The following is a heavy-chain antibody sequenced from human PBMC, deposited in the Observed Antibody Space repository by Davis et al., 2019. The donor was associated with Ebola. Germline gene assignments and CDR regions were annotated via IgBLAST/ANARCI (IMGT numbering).Heavy chain of an antibody. D-gene: IGHD3-16*01. Sequence: PGGSLRLSCAASGFSFSSYWMPWVRQAPGKGLEWVSRIKGDETIINYADSVKGRFTIFRDNAENTLYLQMNSLRVEDTAVYYCARDNWGTANYWGRGTLVTVSS. CDR3: ARDNWGTANY. CDR1: GFSFSSYW. J-gene: IGHJ4*02. CDR2: IKGDETII. V-gene: IGHV3-74*01.